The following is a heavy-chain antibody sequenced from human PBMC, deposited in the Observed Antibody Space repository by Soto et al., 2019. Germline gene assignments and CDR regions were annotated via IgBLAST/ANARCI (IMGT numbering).Heavy chain of an antibody. CDR3: ARDTMVVPKRSSRGLGFDH. CDR2: IIPIFGTA. Sequence: GASVKVSCKASAGTFSSYAISWVRQAPGQGLEWMGGIIPIFGTANYAQKFQGRVTITADESTSTAYMELSSLRSEDTAVYYCARDTMVVPKRSSRGLGFDHWGQGTLVSVSS. CDR1: AGTFSSYA. J-gene: IGHJ5*02. D-gene: IGHD3-22*01. V-gene: IGHV1-69*13.